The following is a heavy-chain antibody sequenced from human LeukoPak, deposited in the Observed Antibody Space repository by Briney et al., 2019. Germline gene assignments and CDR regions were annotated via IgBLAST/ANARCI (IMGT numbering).Heavy chain of an antibody. D-gene: IGHD6-19*01. Sequence: ASVEVSCKASGYSFSSYSMNWVRQAPGQGLEWMGLINPTGVSTDYAQKFQGRVTMTRDTPTTTDYMELSSLRSEDTAVYYCARGFSSSSSYFFDYWGQGTLVAVSS. CDR3: ARGFSSSSSYFFDY. J-gene: IGHJ4*02. V-gene: IGHV1-46*01. CDR2: INPTGVST. CDR1: GYSFSSYS.